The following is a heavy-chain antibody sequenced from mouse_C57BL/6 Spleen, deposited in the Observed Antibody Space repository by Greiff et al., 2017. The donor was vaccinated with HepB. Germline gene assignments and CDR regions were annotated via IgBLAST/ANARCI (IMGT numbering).Heavy chain of an antibody. D-gene: IGHD2-1*01. Sequence: QVQLQQSGAELVRPGASVTLSCKASGYTFTDYEMHWVKQTPVHGLEWIGAIDPETGGTAYNQKFKGKAILTADKSSSTAYMELRSLTSEDSAVYYCTRRGYYGNYVAMDYWGQGTSVTVSS. CDR2: IDPETGGT. CDR1: GYTFTDYE. V-gene: IGHV1-15*01. J-gene: IGHJ4*01. CDR3: TRRGYYGNYVAMDY.